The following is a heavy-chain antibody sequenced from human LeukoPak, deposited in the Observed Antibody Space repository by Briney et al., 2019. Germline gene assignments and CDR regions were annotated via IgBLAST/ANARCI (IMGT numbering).Heavy chain of an antibody. J-gene: IGHJ4*02. CDR1: GASVSGSNYY. Sequence: PSETLSLTSALSGASVSGSNYYWGWIRQPPGKGLEWIGNIDSSGSTYYNASRQTRVTISIDTSKNQFSLKLSSVTAADTAVYYCASVVVWFGELLAHGHFDYWGQGTLVTVSS. CDR3: ASVVVWFGELLAHGHFDY. CDR2: IDSSGST. V-gene: IGHV4-39*01. D-gene: IGHD3-10*01.